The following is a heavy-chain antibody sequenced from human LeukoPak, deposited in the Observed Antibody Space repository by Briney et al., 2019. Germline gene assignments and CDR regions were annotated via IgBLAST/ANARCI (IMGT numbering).Heavy chain of an antibody. D-gene: IGHD3-22*01. Sequence: PSETLSLTCAVSGGSISSGGYSWSWIRQPPGKGLEWIGYIYHSGSTYYNPSLKSRVTMSVDRSKNQFSLKLSSVTAADTAVYYCARAFRDDDDSSRPDAFDIWGQGTMVTVSS. V-gene: IGHV4-30-2*01. CDR3: ARAFRDDDDSSRPDAFDI. CDR2: IYHSGST. J-gene: IGHJ3*02. CDR1: GGSISSGGYS.